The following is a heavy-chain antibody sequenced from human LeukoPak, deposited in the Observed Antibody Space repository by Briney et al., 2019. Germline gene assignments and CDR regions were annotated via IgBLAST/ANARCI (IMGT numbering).Heavy chain of an antibody. D-gene: IGHD3-22*01. Sequence: SETLSLTCTVSGVSISSSNSYWGWIRQPPGKGLEWIGSIYYSGSTYYNPSLKSRVTISVDTSKNQFSLKLSSVTAADTAVYYCARTGRGVGYYDSSGYIDYWGQGTLVTVSS. CDR1: GVSISSSNSY. CDR2: IYYSGST. CDR3: ARTGRGVGYYDSSGYIDY. V-gene: IGHV4-39*07. J-gene: IGHJ4*02.